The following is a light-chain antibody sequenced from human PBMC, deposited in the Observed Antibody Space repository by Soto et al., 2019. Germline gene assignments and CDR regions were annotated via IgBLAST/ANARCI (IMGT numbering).Light chain of an antibody. CDR1: QSVSTY. CDR3: QQHNNWPWT. J-gene: IGKJ1*01. Sequence: DNVLTQSPDTLSLSPGERATLSCRASQSVSTYLAWYQQKPGQGPRLLIYDASNRATGIPARFSGSGSGTDFTLTISSLEPEDFAVYYCQQHNNWPWTFGQGTKVDIK. V-gene: IGKV3-11*01. CDR2: DAS.